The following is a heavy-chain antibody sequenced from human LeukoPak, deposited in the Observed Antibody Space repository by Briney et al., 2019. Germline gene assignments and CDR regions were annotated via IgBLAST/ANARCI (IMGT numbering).Heavy chain of an antibody. Sequence: PSETLSLTCTVSGGSISSHFWSWIRQPPGKGLEWIGYIYYSGSTNYNPSLKSRVTISVDTSKNQFSLKLSSVTAADTAVYYCARHSSSWEFDYWGKGTRVTVSS. V-gene: IGHV4-59*08. CDR1: GGSISSHF. D-gene: IGHD6-13*01. CDR2: IYYSGST. J-gene: IGHJ4*02. CDR3: ARHSSSWEFDY.